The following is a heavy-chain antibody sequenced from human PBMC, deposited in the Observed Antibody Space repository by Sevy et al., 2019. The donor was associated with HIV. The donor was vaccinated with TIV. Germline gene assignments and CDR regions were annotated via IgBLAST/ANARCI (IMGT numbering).Heavy chain of an antibody. D-gene: IGHD3-22*01. J-gene: IGHJ4*02. CDR2: ISAYKGKT. Sequence: ASVKVSCKASGYTFTSYGISWVRQAPGQGLEWMGWISAYKGKTNYAQKIQGRVTMTTDTSTSTAYMEVRSLRSDDTAVYYCAGDGPDTYYYDSSGYLGYFDYWGQGTLVTVSS. CDR1: GYTFTSYG. V-gene: IGHV1-18*01. CDR3: AGDGPDTYYYDSSGYLGYFDY.